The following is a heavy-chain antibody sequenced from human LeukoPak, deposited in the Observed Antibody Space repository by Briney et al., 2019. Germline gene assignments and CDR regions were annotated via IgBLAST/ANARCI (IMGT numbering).Heavy chain of an antibody. V-gene: IGHV1-69*13. Sequence: SVKVSCKASGGTFSSYAISWVRQAPGQGLEWMGGIIPIFGTANYAQKFQGRVTITADESTSTAYMELSSLRSEDTAVYYCARDPSPVPAAIEYFDYWGQGTLVTVSS. CDR3: ARDPSPVPAAIEYFDY. CDR2: IIPIFGTA. CDR1: GGTFSSYA. D-gene: IGHD2-2*02. J-gene: IGHJ4*02.